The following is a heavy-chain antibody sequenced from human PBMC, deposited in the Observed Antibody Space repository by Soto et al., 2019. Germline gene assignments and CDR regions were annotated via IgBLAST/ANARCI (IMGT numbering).Heavy chain of an antibody. D-gene: IGHD6-13*01. Sequence: ASVKVSCKASGYTFTGYYMHWVRRAPGQGLEWMGWINPNSGGTNYAQKFQGWVTMTRDTSISTAYMELSRLRSDDTAVYYCARARGAAAGVAPYYYYGMDVWGQGTTVTVSS. CDR3: ARARGAAAGVAPYYYYGMDV. J-gene: IGHJ6*02. CDR1: GYTFTGYY. V-gene: IGHV1-2*04. CDR2: INPNSGGT.